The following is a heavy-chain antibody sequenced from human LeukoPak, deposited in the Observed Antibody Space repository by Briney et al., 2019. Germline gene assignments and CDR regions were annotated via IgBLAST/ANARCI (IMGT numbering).Heavy chain of an antibody. D-gene: IGHD3-22*01. Sequence: GESLKISCKGSGYSFTNSWIGWVRHMPGKGLEWMGIIYLGDSDIRYSPSFQGQVTISADKSITTAYLQWSSLKASDTAIYYCARRSSAFYYFDYWGQGTLVTVSS. CDR2: IYLGDSDI. CDR1: GYSFTNSW. CDR3: ARRSSAFYYFDY. J-gene: IGHJ4*02. V-gene: IGHV5-51*01.